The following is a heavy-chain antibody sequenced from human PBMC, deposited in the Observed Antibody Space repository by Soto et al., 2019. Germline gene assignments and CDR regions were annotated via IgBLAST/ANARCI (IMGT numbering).Heavy chain of an antibody. Sequence: QVQLVQSGTEVKKPGASVKVSCKASGYTFTAYPMHWVRQAPGQGLEWMGWINPNSGDTDYARNFQGRVTMTRDTSISTAYMELSSLRSDDTAVYFCAMSRRGDQFDDWGQGTLVTVSS. D-gene: IGHD3-16*01. J-gene: IGHJ4*02. CDR2: INPNSGDT. V-gene: IGHV1-2*02. CDR1: GYTFTAYP. CDR3: AMSRRGDQFDD.